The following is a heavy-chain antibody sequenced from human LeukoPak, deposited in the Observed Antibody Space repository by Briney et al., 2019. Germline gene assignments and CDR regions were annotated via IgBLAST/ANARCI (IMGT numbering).Heavy chain of an antibody. CDR2: IIPIFGTA. CDR3: ARARTAMAPNYYYYMDV. J-gene: IGHJ6*03. V-gene: IGHV1-69*05. CDR1: GYTFTSYG. Sequence: GASVKVSCKASGYTFTSYGISWVRQAPGQGLEWMGGIIPIFGTANYAQKFQGRVTITTDESTSTAYMELSSLRSEDTAVYYCARARTAMAPNYYYYMDVWGKGTTVTVSS. D-gene: IGHD5-18*01.